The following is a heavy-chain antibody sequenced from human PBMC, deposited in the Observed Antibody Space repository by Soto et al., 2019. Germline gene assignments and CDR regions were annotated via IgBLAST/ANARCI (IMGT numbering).Heavy chain of an antibody. J-gene: IGHJ4*02. CDR1: GFTFSNYS. V-gene: IGHV3-21*01. CDR3: ARDPIAVTMYYFDY. D-gene: IGHD6-19*01. CDR2: ISGESSYI. Sequence: GGSLRLSCTASGFTFSNYSMNWVRQAQGRGLGWVSSISGESSYIYYADSVKGRITIYRDNAKNSLSLQMNSLRAEDTAVYFCARDPIAVTMYYFDYWGQGSLVTVSS.